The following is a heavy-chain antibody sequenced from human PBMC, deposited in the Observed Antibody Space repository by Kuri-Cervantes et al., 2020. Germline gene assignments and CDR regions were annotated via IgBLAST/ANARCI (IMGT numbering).Heavy chain of an antibody. D-gene: IGHD3-22*01. J-gene: IGHJ3*02. V-gene: IGHV4-4*02. CDR1: GGSISSSNW. Sequence: SETLSLTCAVSGGSISSSNWWSWVRQPPGKGLEWIGEIYHSGSTNYNPSLKSRVTISVDTSKNQFSLKLSSVTAADTAVYYCAKYYYDSSGWWLDASDIWGQGTMVTVSS. CDR2: IYHSGST. CDR3: AKYYYDSSGWWLDASDI.